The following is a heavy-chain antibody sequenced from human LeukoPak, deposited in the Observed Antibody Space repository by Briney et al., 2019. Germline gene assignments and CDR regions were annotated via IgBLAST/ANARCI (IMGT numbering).Heavy chain of an antibody. CDR1: GFTFSSYA. Sequence: GGSLRLSCAASGFTFSSYAMSWVRQAPGKGLEWVSVISGSGSRTYYADSVKGRFTVSRDNSKNTVYLQMNSLRAEDTAVYYCAKRRVYDILTGYYHDAFDMWGQGTMVTVSS. CDR2: ISGSGSRT. V-gene: IGHV3-23*01. CDR3: AKRRVYDILTGYYHDAFDM. J-gene: IGHJ3*02. D-gene: IGHD3-9*01.